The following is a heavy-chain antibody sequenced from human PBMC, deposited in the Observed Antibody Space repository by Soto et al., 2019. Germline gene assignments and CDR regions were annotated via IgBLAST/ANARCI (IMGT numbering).Heavy chain of an antibody. CDR1: GGSFSGYY. CDR2: INHSGST. CDR3: ARGLGSAGSGSDDYYYYGMDV. Sequence: QVQLQQWGAGLLKPSETLSLTCAVYGGSFSGYYWSWIRQPPGKGLEWIGEINHSGSTNYNPSLKSRVTISVDTSKNQFSLKLSSVTVADTAVYYCARGLGSAGSGSDDYYYYGMDVWGQGTTVTVSS. J-gene: IGHJ6*02. V-gene: IGHV4-34*01. D-gene: IGHD3-10*01.